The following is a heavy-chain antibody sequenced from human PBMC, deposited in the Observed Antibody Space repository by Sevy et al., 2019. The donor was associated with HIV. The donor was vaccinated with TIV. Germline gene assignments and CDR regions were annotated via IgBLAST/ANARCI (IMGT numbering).Heavy chain of an antibody. J-gene: IGHJ3*02. V-gene: IGHV1-2*02. CDR3: ARDGHYDSSGYYFGVGAFDI. D-gene: IGHD3-22*01. CDR1: GYTFTGYY. Sequence: ASVKVSCKASGYTFTGYYMHWVRQAPGQGLEWMGWINPNSGGTNYAQKFQGRVTMTRDTSISTAYMELGRLRSDDTAVYYWARDGHYDSSGYYFGVGAFDIWGQGTMVTVSS. CDR2: INPNSGGT.